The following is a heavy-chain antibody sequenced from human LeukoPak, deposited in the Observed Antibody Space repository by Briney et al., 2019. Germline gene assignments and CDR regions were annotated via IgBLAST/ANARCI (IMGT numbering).Heavy chain of an antibody. V-gene: IGHV4-34*01. J-gene: IGHJ6*02. CDR2: INHSGST. Sequence: SETLSLTCAVYGGSFSGYYWSWLRQPPGKGLEWIGEINHSGSTNYNLSLKSRVTISVDTSKNQFSLKLSSVTAADTAVYYCARGLPLRYYYGSGSYRGYYYGMDVWGQGTTVTVSS. D-gene: IGHD3-10*01. CDR1: GGSFSGYY. CDR3: ARGLPLRYYYGSGSYRGYYYGMDV.